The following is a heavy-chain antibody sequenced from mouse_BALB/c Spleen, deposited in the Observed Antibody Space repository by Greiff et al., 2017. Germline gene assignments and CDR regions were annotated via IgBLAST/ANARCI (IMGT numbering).Heavy chain of an antibody. CDR2: ISSGGSYT. V-gene: IGHV5-9-4*01. D-gene: IGHD1-1*01. CDR3: ARPITTAGAMDY. Sequence: EVKLMESGGGLVKPGGSLKLSCAASGFTFSSYAMSWVRQSPEKRLEWVAEISSGGSYTYYPDTVTGRFTISRDNAKNTLYLEMSSLRSEDTAMYYCARPITTAGAMDYRGQGTSVTVSS. CDR1: GFTFSSYA. J-gene: IGHJ4*01.